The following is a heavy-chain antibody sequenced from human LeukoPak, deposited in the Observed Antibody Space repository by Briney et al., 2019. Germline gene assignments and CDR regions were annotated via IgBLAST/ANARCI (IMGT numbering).Heavy chain of an antibody. Sequence: SETLSLTCGVYGGSFSANYWTWICQPPGKGLEWIGEINHRGSKTYNPSLKSRVTISVDTSKNQFSLKVNSVTAADTAVYYCATHYGSESYYDYWGQGTLVTVSS. D-gene: IGHD3-10*01. CDR2: INHRGSK. CDR3: ATHYGSESYYDY. J-gene: IGHJ4*02. V-gene: IGHV4-34*01. CDR1: GGSFSANY.